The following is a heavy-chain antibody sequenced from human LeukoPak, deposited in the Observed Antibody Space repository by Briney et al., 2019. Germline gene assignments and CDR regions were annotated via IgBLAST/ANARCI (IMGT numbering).Heavy chain of an antibody. V-gene: IGHV1-18*01. J-gene: IGHJ5*02. Sequence: ASVKVSCKASGYTFTSYGISWVRQAPGQGLEWMGWISAYNGNTNYAQKLQGRVTMTTDTSTSTAYMELRSLRSDDTAVYYCATLPLYGSGGSCYGPWGQGTLVTVSS. CDR1: GYTFTSYG. CDR2: ISAYNGNT. D-gene: IGHD2-15*01. CDR3: ATLPLYGSGGSCYGP.